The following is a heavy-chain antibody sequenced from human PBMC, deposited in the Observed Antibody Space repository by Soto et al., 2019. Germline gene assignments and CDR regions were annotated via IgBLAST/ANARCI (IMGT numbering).Heavy chain of an antibody. CDR1: GIEFSNYA. CDR2: SSASGRSR. J-gene: IGHJ4*02. Sequence: SLRLSCVASGIEFSNYAMSWVRQAPGKGLEWVSISSASGRSRYHADSVKGRFTISRDNSKNTLYLHMTNLRAEDTAVYYCAKDGNWLDIYFDVWGQGTPVTVSS. CDR3: AKDGNWLDIYFDV. D-gene: IGHD6-19*01. V-gene: IGHV3-23*01.